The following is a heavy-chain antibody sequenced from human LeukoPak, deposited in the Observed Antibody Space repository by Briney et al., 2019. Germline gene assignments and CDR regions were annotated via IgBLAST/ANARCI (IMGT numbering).Heavy chain of an antibody. V-gene: IGHV3-7*01. CDR3: ARDKRVGATYFDY. CDR1: GFRFNTYW. D-gene: IGHD1-26*01. Sequence: GGSLRLSCAASGFRFNTYWMSWARQAPGKGPEWVANIKQWGDHKNYLGSVRGRFSITRENAETSLHLQIDSLRAEDTALYYCARDKRVGATYFDYWGQGSLVTVSS. J-gene: IGHJ4*02. CDR2: IKQWGDHK.